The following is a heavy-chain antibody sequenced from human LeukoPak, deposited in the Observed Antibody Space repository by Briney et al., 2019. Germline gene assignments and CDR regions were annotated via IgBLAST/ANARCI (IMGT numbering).Heavy chain of an antibody. V-gene: IGHV3-11*06. CDR3: AREFSHYYGSGSYRYYFDY. CDR2: ISSSSYT. J-gene: IGHJ4*02. Sequence: GGSLRLSCAASGFTFSDCYMSWIRQAPGKGLEWVSYISSSSYTNYADSVKGRFTISRDNAKNSLYLQMNSLRAEDTAVYYCAREFSHYYGSGSYRYYFDYWGQGTLVTVSS. D-gene: IGHD3-10*01. CDR1: GFTFSDCY.